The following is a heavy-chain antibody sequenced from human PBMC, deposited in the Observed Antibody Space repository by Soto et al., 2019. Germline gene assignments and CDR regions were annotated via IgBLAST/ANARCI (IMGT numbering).Heavy chain of an antibody. CDR1: GFTFSSYG. CDR3: AKRPDTAMAHIDY. J-gene: IGHJ4*02. D-gene: IGHD5-18*01. Sequence: QVQLVESGGGVVQPGRSLRLSCAASGFTFSSYGMHWVRQAPGKGLEWVALISYDGSNKNYADSVKGRFTISRDNSKNTRYLQMNSLRTADTAVYYCAKRPDTAMAHIDYWGQGTLVTVSS. V-gene: IGHV3-30*18. CDR2: ISYDGSNK.